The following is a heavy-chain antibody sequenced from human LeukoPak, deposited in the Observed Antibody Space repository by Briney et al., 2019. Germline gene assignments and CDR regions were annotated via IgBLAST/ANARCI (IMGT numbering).Heavy chain of an antibody. Sequence: GGSLRLSCAASGFTFSSYGMHWVRQAPGKGLEGVAFIRYDGSNKYYADSVKGRFTISRDNSRNALYLQMNSLRAEDTAVYYCAKDQGKVSSPKDYWGQGTLVTVSS. CDR1: GFTFSSYG. J-gene: IGHJ4*02. D-gene: IGHD6-13*01. CDR2: IRYDGSNK. V-gene: IGHV3-30*02. CDR3: AKDQGKVSSPKDY.